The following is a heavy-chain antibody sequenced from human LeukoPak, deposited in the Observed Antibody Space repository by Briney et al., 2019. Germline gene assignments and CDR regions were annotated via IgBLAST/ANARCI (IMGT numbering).Heavy chain of an antibody. Sequence: GGSLRLSCAASGFTFSSSGMGWVRQAPGKGLECVSPITGSGGSTSYTDSVKGRSTISRDNSKNTLYLQMNSLRAEDTAVYYCARGRNTGRQFYFDYWGQGTLVTVAS. CDR2: ITGSGGST. CDR3: ARGRNTGRQFYFDY. CDR1: GFTFSSSG. J-gene: IGHJ4*02. D-gene: IGHD5-18*01. V-gene: IGHV3-23*01.